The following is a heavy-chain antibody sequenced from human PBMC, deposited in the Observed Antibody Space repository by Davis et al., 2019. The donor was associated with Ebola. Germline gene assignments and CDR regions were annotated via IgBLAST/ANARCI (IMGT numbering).Heavy chain of an antibody. CDR3: ARDHCGGDCYPYHWYFDL. V-gene: IGHV4-59*12. D-gene: IGHD2-21*02. CDR2: IYYSGSA. J-gene: IGHJ2*01. Sequence: PGGSLRLSCTVSGGSISSYYWSWIRQPPGKGLEWLGYIYYSGSANYNPSLKSRVTISGDTSKNQFSLKLSSVTAADTAVYYCARDHCGGDCYPYHWYFDLWGRGTLVTVSS. CDR1: GGSISSYY.